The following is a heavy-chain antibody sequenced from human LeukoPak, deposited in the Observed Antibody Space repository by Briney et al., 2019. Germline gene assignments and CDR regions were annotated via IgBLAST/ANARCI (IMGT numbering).Heavy chain of an antibody. D-gene: IGHD3-22*01. V-gene: IGHV3-48*03. CDR1: GFTCNNFE. CDR3: ARGGSSGYNYNAFDI. J-gene: IGHJ3*02. Sequence: PGGSLRLSCAVSGFTCNNFEMNWVRRAPGKGLEWVSYIDISGTSIYYADSVKGRFTISRDNAKNSLYLQMNSLRAEDTAVYYCARGGSSGYNYNAFDIWGQGTMVTVSS. CDR2: IDISGTSI.